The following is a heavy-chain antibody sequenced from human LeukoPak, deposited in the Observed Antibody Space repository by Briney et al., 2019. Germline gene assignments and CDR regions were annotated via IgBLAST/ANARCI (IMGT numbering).Heavy chain of an antibody. J-gene: IGHJ5*02. CDR3: ARDNSVGDNAWWFDP. CDR1: GYTFTNYG. CDR2: ISGYNGNT. D-gene: IGHD1-26*01. V-gene: IGHV1-18*01. Sequence: GASVKVSCKASGYTFTNYGISWVRQAPGQGLEWMGWISGYNGNTKYAQKVQGRVTMTTDTSTSTAYMELRSLRSEDTAIYYCARDNSVGDNAWWFDPWGQGTLVTVSS.